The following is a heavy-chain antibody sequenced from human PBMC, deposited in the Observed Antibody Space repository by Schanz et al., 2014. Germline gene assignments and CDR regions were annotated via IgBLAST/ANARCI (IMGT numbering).Heavy chain of an antibody. CDR3: ARYGFRKFGVVYGLAV. Sequence: QVQLLESGGGLFKPGGSLRLSCAGSGFTFADYYMTWIRQAPGKGLEWISYVSSYDTTVSYADSVKGRFTISRDNAKNSVYLQMNSLRVEDTAVYYCARYGFRKFGVVYGLAVWGPGTTVTVS. D-gene: IGHD3-3*01. CDR2: VSSYDTTV. V-gene: IGHV3-11*01. J-gene: IGHJ6*02. CDR1: GFTFADYY.